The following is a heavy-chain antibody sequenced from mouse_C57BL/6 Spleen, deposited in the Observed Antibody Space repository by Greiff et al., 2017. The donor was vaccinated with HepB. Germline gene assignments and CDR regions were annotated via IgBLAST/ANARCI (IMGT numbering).Heavy chain of an antibody. CDR2: IYPGDGDT. CDR3: ARWLLPFDFDV. D-gene: IGHD2-3*01. J-gene: IGHJ1*03. CDR1: GYAFSSYW. V-gene: IGHV1-80*01. Sequence: LVESGAELVKPGASVKISCKASGYAFSSYWMNWVKQRPGKGLEWIGQIYPGDGDTNYNGKFKGKATLTADKSSSTAYMQLSSLTSEDSAVYFCARWLLPFDFDVWGTGTTVTVSS.